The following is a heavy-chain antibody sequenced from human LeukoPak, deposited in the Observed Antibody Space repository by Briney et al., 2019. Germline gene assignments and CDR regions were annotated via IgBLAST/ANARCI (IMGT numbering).Heavy chain of an antibody. D-gene: IGHD7-27*01. J-gene: IGHJ4*02. CDR2: IYSGGST. Sequence: GGSPRLSCAASGFTVSSNYMSWVRQAPGKGLEWVSVIYSGGSTYYADSVKGRFTISRDNSKNTLYLQMNSLRAEDTAVYYCARDYGDSDYFDYWGQGTLVTVSS. CDR1: GFTVSSNY. V-gene: IGHV3-66*01. CDR3: ARDYGDSDYFDY.